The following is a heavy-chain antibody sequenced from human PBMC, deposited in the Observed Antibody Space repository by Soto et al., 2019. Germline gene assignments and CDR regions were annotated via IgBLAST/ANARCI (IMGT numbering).Heavy chain of an antibody. Sequence: PSETLSLTCTVSGGSIISSSYNWAWIRQPPGKGLEWIGSIYYSGSTYYNPSLKSRVTISVDTSKNQFSLKLSSVTAADTAVYYCARRQQLRGGDNWFDPWGQGTLVTVS. CDR1: GGSIISSSYN. CDR2: IYYSGST. J-gene: IGHJ5*02. D-gene: IGHD6-13*01. V-gene: IGHV4-39*01. CDR3: ARRQQLRGGDNWFDP.